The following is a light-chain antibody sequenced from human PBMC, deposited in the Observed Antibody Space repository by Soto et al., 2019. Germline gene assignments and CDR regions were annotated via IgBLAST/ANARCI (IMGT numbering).Light chain of an antibody. Sequence: DIQLTQSPSFLSASVGDRVTITCRASLGISSYLAWYQQKPGKAPKLLIYAASTLQSGVPSRFSGSGSGTEFTLTISSLQPEDFATYYCQQLNSYVITFGQGTRLEIK. J-gene: IGKJ5*01. CDR2: AAS. CDR1: LGISSY. V-gene: IGKV1-9*01. CDR3: QQLNSYVIT.